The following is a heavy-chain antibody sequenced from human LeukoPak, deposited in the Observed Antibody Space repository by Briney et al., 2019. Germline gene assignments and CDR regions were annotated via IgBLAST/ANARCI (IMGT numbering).Heavy chain of an antibody. CDR1: GFTFSTYS. V-gene: IGHV3-21*01. CDR3: ARVMDVGIWLFDY. J-gene: IGHJ4*02. D-gene: IGHD3-9*01. CDR2: ISSSGNSM. Sequence: PGGSLRLSCAASGFTFSTYSMNWVRQAPGKGLEWVSSISSSGNSMYYADSVKGRFTISRDNAKNSLYLQTHSLRAEDTAVYYCARVMDVGIWLFDYWGQGTLFTVSS.